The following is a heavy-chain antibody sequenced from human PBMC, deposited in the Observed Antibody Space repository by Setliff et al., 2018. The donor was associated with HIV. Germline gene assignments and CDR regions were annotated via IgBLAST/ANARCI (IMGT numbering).Heavy chain of an antibody. CDR2: IYPGDSDA. J-gene: IGHJ5*02. CDR3: ARLTYYYDSSGYYPNWFDP. D-gene: IGHD3-22*01. CDR1: GYRFSNYW. V-gene: IGHV5-51*01. Sequence: GESLKISCKASGYRFSNYWIGWVRQMPGKGLEWMGIIYPGDSDARYSPSFLGQVTISADKSISTAYLQWSSLKASDTAMYYCARLTYYYDSSGYYPNWFDPWGQGTLVTVSS.